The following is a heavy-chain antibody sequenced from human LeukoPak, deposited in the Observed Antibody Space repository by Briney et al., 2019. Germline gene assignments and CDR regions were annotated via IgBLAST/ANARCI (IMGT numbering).Heavy chain of an antibody. CDR1: GGSISSYY. Sequence: PSETLSLTCTVSGGSISSYYWSWIRQPPGKGLEWIGYIYYSGSTNYNPSLKSRVTISVDTSKNQFSLKLSSVTAADTAVYYCARSCSSTSCYGWFDPWGQGTLVTVSS. D-gene: IGHD2-2*01. CDR3: ARSCSSTSCYGWFDP. V-gene: IGHV4-59*01. CDR2: IYYSGST. J-gene: IGHJ5*02.